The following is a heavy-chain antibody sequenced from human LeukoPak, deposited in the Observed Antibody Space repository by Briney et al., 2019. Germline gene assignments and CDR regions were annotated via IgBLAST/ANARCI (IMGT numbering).Heavy chain of an antibody. V-gene: IGHV3-33*01. J-gene: IGHJ4*02. CDR2: IWYDGTNK. CDR1: GFTFSTYG. Sequence: PGGSLRLSCAASGFTFSTYGMHWVRQAPGKGPEWVAVIWYDGTNKYYADSVKGRFTISRDNSKNTLYLQMNSLRAEDTAVYYCARAWYCSSSSCHLLPIDCGQGTLVTVSS. CDR3: ARAWYCSSSSCHLLPID. D-gene: IGHD2-2*01.